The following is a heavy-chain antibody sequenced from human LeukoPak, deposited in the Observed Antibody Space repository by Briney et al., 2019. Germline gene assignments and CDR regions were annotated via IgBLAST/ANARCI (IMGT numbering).Heavy chain of an antibody. CDR2: IYWNDDK. CDR3: AHRQEYNWNSPSEYYVDY. J-gene: IGHJ4*02. CDR1: GFSLSTSGVG. V-gene: IGHV2-5*01. D-gene: IGHD1-7*01. Sequence: SGPTLVKPTQTLTLTCTFSGFSLSTSGVGVGWIRQPPGKALEWLALIYWNDDKRYSPSLKSRLTITKDTSKNQVVLTMTNMDPVDTATYYCAHRQEYNWNSPSEYYVDYWGQGTLVTVSS.